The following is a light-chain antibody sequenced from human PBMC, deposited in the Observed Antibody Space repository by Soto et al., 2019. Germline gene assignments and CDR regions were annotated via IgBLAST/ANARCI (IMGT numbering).Light chain of an antibody. CDR2: EVS. CDR3: RSYTSSSTWV. J-gene: IGLJ3*02. CDR1: RSDVGCYNY. Sequence: QSALTQPAAVSGSPGQSITISCTGTRSDVGCYNYVSWYQQYPGKAPKLMIYEVSNRPSGVSNRFSGSRSGNTASLTISGRRAEDEAHYYCRSYTSSSTWVFGGGTKLTVL. V-gene: IGLV2-14*01.